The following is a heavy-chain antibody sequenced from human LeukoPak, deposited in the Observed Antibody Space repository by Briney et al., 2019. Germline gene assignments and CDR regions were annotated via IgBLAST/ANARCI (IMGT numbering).Heavy chain of an antibody. D-gene: IGHD2-15*01. CDR3: ARRWYHAYCDY. J-gene: IGHJ4*02. CDR2: IDYSGST. Sequence: SEILSLTCTVSGXSVSSGSYYWSWVRQPPGKGLEWIGCIDYSGSTYYNPSLKSRVTVSADTSKNQFSLKLTSVTAADTAVYYCARRWYHAYCDYWGQGSLVTVSS. V-gene: IGHV4-61*01. CDR1: GXSVSSGSYY.